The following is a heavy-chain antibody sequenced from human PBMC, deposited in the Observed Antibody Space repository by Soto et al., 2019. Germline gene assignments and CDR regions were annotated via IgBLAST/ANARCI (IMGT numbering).Heavy chain of an antibody. V-gene: IGHV3-23*01. D-gene: IGHD3-3*01. Sequence: GGSLRLSCAASGFTFSSHAMTWVRQAPGKGLEWVSTISGSGESTFYADSVKGRLTISRDNSKSTLSLQMNSLRAEDTALYYCATRAAFWISYSFFFDYWGRGTLVTVSS. CDR2: ISGSGEST. J-gene: IGHJ4*02. CDR1: GFTFSSHA. CDR3: ATRAAFWISYSFFFDY.